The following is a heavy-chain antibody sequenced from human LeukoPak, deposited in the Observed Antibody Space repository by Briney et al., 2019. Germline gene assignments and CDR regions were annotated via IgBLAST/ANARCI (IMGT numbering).Heavy chain of an antibody. CDR3: AKDLDFWSGYPYYFDY. CDR2: ISGSGGST. V-gene: IGHV3-23*01. J-gene: IGHJ4*02. Sequence: GGSLTLSCAASGFTFSSYAMSWVRQAPGKGLEWVSAISGSGGSTYYADSVKGRFTISRDNSKNTLYLQMNSLRAEDTAVYYCAKDLDFWSGYPYYFDYWGQGTLVTVSS. D-gene: IGHD3-3*01. CDR1: GFTFSSYA.